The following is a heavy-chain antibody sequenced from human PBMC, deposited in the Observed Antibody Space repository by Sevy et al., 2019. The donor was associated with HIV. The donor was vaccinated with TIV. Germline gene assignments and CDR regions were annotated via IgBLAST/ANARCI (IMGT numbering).Heavy chain of an antibody. J-gene: IGHJ4*02. CDR3: ANDLSDSSGFCHYFYY. Sequence: GGSLRLSCAASGFTFSSYAMSWARQAPGKGLEWVSAISGIGGSTYYADSVKGRFTISRDNSKNTLYLQMNSLRAEDTAGYYGANDLSDSSGFCHYFYYWGQGTLVTVSS. CDR2: ISGIGGST. D-gene: IGHD3-22*01. CDR1: GFTFSSYA. V-gene: IGHV3-23*01.